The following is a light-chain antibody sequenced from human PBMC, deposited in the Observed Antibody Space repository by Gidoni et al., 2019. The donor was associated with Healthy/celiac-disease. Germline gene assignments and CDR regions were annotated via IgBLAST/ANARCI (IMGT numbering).Light chain of an antibody. CDR2: GAS. V-gene: IGKV3-20*01. CDR1: QSVSSSY. J-gene: IGKJ3*01. Sequence: EIVLTQSPGTLSLSPGERATLSCRASQSVSSSYLAWYQQKPGQAPRLLIYGASSRATGSPDRFSGSGSGTDFTRTISRLEPEDCAVYYCQQDGSSPFTFGPGTKVDIK. CDR3: QQDGSSPFT.